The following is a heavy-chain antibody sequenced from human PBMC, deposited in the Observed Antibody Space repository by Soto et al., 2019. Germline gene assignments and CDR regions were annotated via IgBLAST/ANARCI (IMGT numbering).Heavy chain of an antibody. D-gene: IGHD3-16*01. CDR1: GFTFDDYA. V-gene: IGHV3-9*01. Sequence: EVQLVESGGGLVQPGGSLRLSCAASGFTFDDYAMHWVRQAPGKGLEWVSGISWNSGSIGYADSVKGRFTISRDNAKNSLYLQMNSLRAEDTALYYCAKDIGVGGSGLYYYYGMDVWGQGTTVTVSS. J-gene: IGHJ6*02. CDR3: AKDIGVGGSGLYYYYGMDV. CDR2: ISWNSGSI.